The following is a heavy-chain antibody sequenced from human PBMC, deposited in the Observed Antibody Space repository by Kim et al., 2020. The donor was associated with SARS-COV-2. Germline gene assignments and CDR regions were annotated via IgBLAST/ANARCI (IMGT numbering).Heavy chain of an antibody. Sequence: GGSLRLSCTSSGFTFGDYAMSWFRQAPGKGLEWVGFIRSKPNVGTTEYAASVKGRFTISRDDSKSIAYLQMNSLKTEDTAVYYCTRGWRSPGDYWGQGTLVTVSS. J-gene: IGHJ4*02. CDR1: GFTFGDYA. CDR3: TRGWRSPGDY. V-gene: IGHV3-49*03. D-gene: IGHD3-16*01. CDR2: IRSKPNVGTT.